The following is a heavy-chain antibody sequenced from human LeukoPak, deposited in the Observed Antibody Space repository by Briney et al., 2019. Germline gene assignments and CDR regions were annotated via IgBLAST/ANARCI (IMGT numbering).Heavy chain of an antibody. J-gene: IGHJ4*02. CDR3: ARGGYSYGQLDY. CDR1: GGSFSGYY. V-gene: IGHV4-34*01. Sequence: PSETLSLTCAVYGGSFSGYYWSWIRQPPGKGLEWIGEINHSGSTNYNPSLKSRVTISVDTSKNQFSLKLSSVTAADTAVYYCARGGYSYGQLDYWGQGTLVTVSS. CDR2: INHSGST. D-gene: IGHD5-18*01.